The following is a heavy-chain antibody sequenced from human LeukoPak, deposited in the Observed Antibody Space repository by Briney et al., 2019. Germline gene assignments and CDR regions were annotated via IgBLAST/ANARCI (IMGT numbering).Heavy chain of an antibody. J-gene: IGHJ4*02. CDR1: GFTVSSNY. CDR3: ARDLGCTNGVCYRTLADY. D-gene: IGHD2-8*01. CDR2: IYTDGGT. Sequence: PGGSLRLSCIGSGFTVSSNYMTWVRQAPGKGLEWLSLIYTDGGTNYADSVKGRFTISRDNSKNTLYLQMNSLRAEDTAVYYCARDLGCTNGVCYRTLADYWGQGTLVTVSS. V-gene: IGHV3-53*01.